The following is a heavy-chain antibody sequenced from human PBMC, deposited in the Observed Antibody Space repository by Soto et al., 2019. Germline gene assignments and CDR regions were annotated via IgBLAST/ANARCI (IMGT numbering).Heavy chain of an antibody. CDR1: GYTFTNFA. Sequence: QVQLVQSGAEVKKPGASVKVSCKAHGYTFTNFAMHWVRQAPGQRLEWMGWISRGNGDTRYPRNFQGRVTMTSDTRANTGYMELSSLKSEDTAVYYCARGEFLGPLNGNDYCGQGTLVTDST. J-gene: IGHJ4*02. CDR2: ISRGNGDT. V-gene: IGHV1-3*01. CDR3: ARGEFLGPLNGNDY. D-gene: IGHD3-16*01.